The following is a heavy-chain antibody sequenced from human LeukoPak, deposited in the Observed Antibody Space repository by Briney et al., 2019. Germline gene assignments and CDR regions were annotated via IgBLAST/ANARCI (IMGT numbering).Heavy chain of an antibody. D-gene: IGHD6-13*01. CDR1: GFTFSSYA. CDR2: ISYDGSNK. CDR3: ARRRSSWYISYPDYYYGMDV. Sequence: GGSLRLSCAASGFTFSSYAMHWVRQAPGKGLEWVAVISYDGSNKYYADSVKGRFTISRDNSKNTLYLQMNSLRAEDTAVYYCARRRSSWYISYPDYYYGMDVWGQGTTVTVSS. J-gene: IGHJ6*02. V-gene: IGHV3-30*04.